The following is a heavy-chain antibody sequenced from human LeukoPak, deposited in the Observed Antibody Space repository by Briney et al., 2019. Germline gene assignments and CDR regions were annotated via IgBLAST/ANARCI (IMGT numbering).Heavy chain of an antibody. V-gene: IGHV3-33*01. CDR1: GFTFSSYG. CDR3: VRGPYGSGSYR. CDR2: IWYDRSNK. D-gene: IGHD3-10*01. Sequence: GGSLRLSCAASGFTFSSYGMHWVRQAPGKGLEWVASIWYDRSNKYYADSVKGRFTISRDNSKNTLSLQMNSLRAEDTAVYYCVRGPYGSGSYRWGQGTLVTVSA. J-gene: IGHJ4*02.